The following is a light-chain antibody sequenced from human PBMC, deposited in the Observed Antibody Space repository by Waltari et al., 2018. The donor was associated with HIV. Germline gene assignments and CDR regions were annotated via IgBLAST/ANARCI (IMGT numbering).Light chain of an antibody. J-gene: IGLJ3*02. Sequence: QAVVTQEPSLTVSSRGIFTLTCGSCPGAVTSGHYPYWFQQKPGQAPTTLIFDTSNKHSWTPARFSGSLLGGKAALTLSGAQPEDEAEYYCLLSYSGASWVFGGGTKVTVL. CDR1: PGAVTSGHY. V-gene: IGLV7-46*01. CDR2: DTS. CDR3: LLSYSGASWV.